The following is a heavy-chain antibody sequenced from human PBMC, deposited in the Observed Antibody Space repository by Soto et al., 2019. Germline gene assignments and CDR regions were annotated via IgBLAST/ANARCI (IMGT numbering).Heavy chain of an antibody. V-gene: IGHV1-24*01. CDR2: FDPEDGET. Sequence: RPSVKVSCKVSGYTLTELSMQWVRQAPGKGLEWMGGFDPEDGETIYAQKFQGWVTMTRDTSISTAYMELSRLRSDDTAVYYCARAMTTVTPLSRTIYYYYGMDVWGQGTTVTVSS. CDR3: ARAMTTVTPLSRTIYYYYGMDV. J-gene: IGHJ6*02. D-gene: IGHD4-17*01. CDR1: GYTLTELS.